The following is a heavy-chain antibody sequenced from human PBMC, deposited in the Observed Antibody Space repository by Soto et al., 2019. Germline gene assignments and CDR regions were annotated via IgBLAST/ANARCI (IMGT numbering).Heavy chain of an antibody. D-gene: IGHD2-21*02. CDR2: IYYSGST. Sequence: QLQLQESGPGLVKPSETLSLTCTVSGDSISSSSYYWDWIRQPPGKGLEWIGSIYYSGSTYYNPSLKRPFTISVYPSTNPFYLTLSSVTAADTAVYYSARALSGDRRFDSWGQAALVTFSS. J-gene: IGHJ4*02. CDR3: ARALSGDRRFDS. V-gene: IGHV4-39*01. CDR1: GDSISSSSYY.